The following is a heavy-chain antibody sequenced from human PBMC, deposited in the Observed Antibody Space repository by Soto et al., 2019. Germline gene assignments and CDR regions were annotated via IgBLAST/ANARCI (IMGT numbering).Heavy chain of an antibody. CDR1: GGSISSSSYY. V-gene: IGHV4-39*01. CDR3: ASASCIAAAAPFDF. J-gene: IGHJ4*02. D-gene: IGHD6-13*01. CDR2: IYYSGST. Sequence: QLQLQESGPGLVKPSETLSLTCTVSGGSISSSSYYWGWIRQPPGKGLEWIGSIYYSGSTYYNPSLKTRLTISVDTSKNRFSLKLSSVTAADTAVYYCASASCIAAAAPFDFWGQGTLVTVSS.